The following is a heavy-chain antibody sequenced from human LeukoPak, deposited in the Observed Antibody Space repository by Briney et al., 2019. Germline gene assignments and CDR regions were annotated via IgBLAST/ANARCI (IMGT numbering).Heavy chain of an antibody. Sequence: PGGSLRLSCAASGFTFSDYYMSWVRQPPGKGLEWIGEINHSGSTNYNPSLKSRVTISVDTSKNQFSLKLSSVTAADTAVYYCARGRIVGATRGIRWFDPWGQGTLVTVSS. J-gene: IGHJ5*02. V-gene: IGHV4-34*01. CDR3: ARGRIVGATRGIRWFDP. D-gene: IGHD1-26*01. CDR1: GFTFSDYY. CDR2: INHSGST.